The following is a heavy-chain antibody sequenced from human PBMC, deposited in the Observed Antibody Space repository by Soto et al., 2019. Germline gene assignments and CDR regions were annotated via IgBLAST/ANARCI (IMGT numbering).Heavy chain of an antibody. V-gene: IGHV5-51*01. J-gene: IGHJ6*02. CDR1: GYSFTGYW. D-gene: IGHD3-9*01. CDR2: IYPGDSDT. CDR3: ARRGDILTGYYKGPNYYYYYGMDV. Sequence: PGESLKISCKGSGYSFTGYWIGWVRQMPGKGLEWMGIIYPGDSDTRYSPSFQGQVTISADKSISTAYLQWSSLKASDTAMYYCARRGDILTGYYKGPNYYYYYGMDVWGQGTTVTVSS.